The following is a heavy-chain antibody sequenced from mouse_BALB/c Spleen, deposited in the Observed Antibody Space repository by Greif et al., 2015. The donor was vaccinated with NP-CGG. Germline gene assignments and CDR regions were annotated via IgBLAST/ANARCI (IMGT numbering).Heavy chain of an antibody. CDR3: ARGTDGYDYFDY. J-gene: IGHJ2*01. Sequence: VKLVESGAELVRPGVSVKISCKGSGYTFTDYAMHWVKQSHAKSLEWIGVISTYYGDASYNQKFKGKATMTVDKSSSTAYMELARLTSEDSAIYYCARGTDGYDYFDYWGQGTTLTVSS. CDR2: ISTYYGDA. CDR1: GYTFTDYA. V-gene: IGHV1S137*01. D-gene: IGHD2-2*01.